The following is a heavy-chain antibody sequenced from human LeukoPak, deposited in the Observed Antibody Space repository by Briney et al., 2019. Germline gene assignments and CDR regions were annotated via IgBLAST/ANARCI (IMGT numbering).Heavy chain of an antibody. Sequence: GGSLRLSCVASGFTFSSYAMHWVRQAPGKGLEWMAVISYDGSNKYYADSVKGRFTISRDNSKNTLYLQMNSLRAEDTAVYYCARPFPYYDSSGYYTDYWGQGTLVTVSS. CDR2: ISYDGSNK. D-gene: IGHD3-22*01. CDR3: ARPFPYYDSSGYYTDY. J-gene: IGHJ4*02. V-gene: IGHV3-30*04. CDR1: GFTFSSYA.